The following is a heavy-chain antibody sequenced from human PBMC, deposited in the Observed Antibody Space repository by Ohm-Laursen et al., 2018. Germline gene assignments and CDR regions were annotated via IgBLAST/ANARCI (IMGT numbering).Heavy chain of an antibody. J-gene: IGHJ3*01. D-gene: IGHD4-23*01. CDR1: SGSLTSDLYF. V-gene: IGHV4-31*03. CDR3: ARPRYGSNSEDAFDV. Sequence: TLSLTCTVFSGSLTSDLYFSTSSRQHPARGLEEIGSIHDTVTTYYQTSLKSRPTISEDTFKNHFSLGSTSVTAADTAVYFCARPRYGSNSEDAFDVWGPGTMVTVSS. CDR2: IHDTVTT.